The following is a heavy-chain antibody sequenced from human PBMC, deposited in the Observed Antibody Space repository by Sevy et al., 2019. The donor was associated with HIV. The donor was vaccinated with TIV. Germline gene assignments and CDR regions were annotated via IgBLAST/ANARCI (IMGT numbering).Heavy chain of an antibody. J-gene: IGHJ5*02. Sequence: GGSLRLSCAGYGFSFSGSDMHLVRQPTGKGLEWISSIGTLGDTFYADSVKGRFTISRDNAKSSLYLEMSSLRAGDTALYYCVRGLQTHCDRTACPLDHWGQGTLVTVSS. CDR1: GFSFSGSD. CDR2: IGTLGDT. CDR3: VRGLQTHCDRTACPLDH. D-gene: IGHD2-21*01. V-gene: IGHV3-13*01.